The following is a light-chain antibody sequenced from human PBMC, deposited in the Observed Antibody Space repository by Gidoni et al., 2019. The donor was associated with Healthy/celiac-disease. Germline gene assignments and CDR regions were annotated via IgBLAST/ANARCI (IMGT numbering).Light chain of an antibody. CDR3: QQYNSYSPE. J-gene: IGKJ1*01. V-gene: IGKV1-5*03. CDR1: QSISSW. Sequence: DIQMTQSPSTLSASVGDRVTITYRASQSISSWLAWYQQKPGKAPKLLIYKASSLESGVPSRFSGSGSGTEFTLTISSLQPDDFATYYCQQYNSYSPEFGQXTKVEIK. CDR2: KAS.